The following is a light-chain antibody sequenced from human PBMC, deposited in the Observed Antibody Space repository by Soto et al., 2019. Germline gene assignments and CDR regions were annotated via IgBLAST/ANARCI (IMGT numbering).Light chain of an antibody. J-gene: IGLJ1*01. CDR2: GVT. CDR1: SSDVGAYNY. CDR3: SSYSTSFFYV. V-gene: IGLV2-14*01. Sequence: QSVLTQPASVSGSPGQSITISCTGTSSDVGAYNYVSWYQQHPGEAPKLIIYGVTNRPSGVSYRFSGSKSDYKASLTISGLQAEDEADYYCSSYSTSFFYVFGTGTKVTVL.